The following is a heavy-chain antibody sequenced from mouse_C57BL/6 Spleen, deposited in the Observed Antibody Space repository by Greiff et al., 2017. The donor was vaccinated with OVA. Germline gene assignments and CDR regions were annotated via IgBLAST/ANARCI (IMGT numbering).Heavy chain of an antibody. V-gene: IGHV2-9-1*01. J-gene: IGHJ2*01. CDR2: IWTGGGT. CDR3: ARNGDYYGSSYGEFDY. CDR1: GFSFTSYA. D-gene: IGHD1-1*01. Sequence: VKVVESGPGLVAPSQSLSITCTVSGFSFTSYAISWVRQPPGKGLEWLGVIWTGGGTNYNSALKSRLSISKDNSKSQVFLKMNSLQTDDTARYYCARNGDYYGSSYGEFDYWGQGTTLTVSS.